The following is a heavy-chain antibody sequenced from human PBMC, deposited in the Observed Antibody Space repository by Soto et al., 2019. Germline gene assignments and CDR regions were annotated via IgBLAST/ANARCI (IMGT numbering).Heavy chain of an antibody. Sequence: QVQLVQSGAEVKKAGASVKVSCKASGYTFVSYVISWVRQAPGQGLEWMGWVSAYNGNTNYAQNLQGRVTMTTDTSTSTADMELRTPRSDATAGYYCASCSDKVYTDGLDTGAQGTLVT. D-gene: IGHD5-18*01. CDR2: VSAYNGNT. CDR3: ASCSDKVYTDGLDT. V-gene: IGHV1-18*01. CDR1: GYTFVSYV. J-gene: IGHJ5*02.